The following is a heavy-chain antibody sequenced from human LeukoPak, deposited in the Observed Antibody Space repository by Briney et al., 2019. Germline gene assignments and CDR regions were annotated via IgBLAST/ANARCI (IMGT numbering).Heavy chain of an antibody. Sequence: ETLSLTCAVYGGSFIDYYWSWLRQHPGKGLEWIGEIDHSGSTTYNPSLKSRVTISVDTSKNQFSLKLNSVTAADTAVYYCARGFSHWGQGTLVTVSS. CDR1: GGSFIDYY. CDR3: ARGFSH. V-gene: IGHV4-34*01. D-gene: IGHD3-3*01. J-gene: IGHJ4*02. CDR2: IDHSGST.